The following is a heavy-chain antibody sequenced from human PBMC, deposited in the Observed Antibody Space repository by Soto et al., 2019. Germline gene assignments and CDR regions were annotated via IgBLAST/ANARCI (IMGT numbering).Heavy chain of an antibody. CDR1: GFTFSSYG. V-gene: IGHV3-30*18. CDR3: AKTRFLEWLRDGMDV. Sequence: SLRLSCAASGFTFSSYGMHWVRQAPGKGLEWVAVISYDGSNKYYADSVKGRFTISRDNSKNTLYLQMNSLRAEDTAVYYCAKTRFLEWLRDGMDVWGQGTTVTVSS. J-gene: IGHJ6*02. CDR2: ISYDGSNK. D-gene: IGHD3-3*01.